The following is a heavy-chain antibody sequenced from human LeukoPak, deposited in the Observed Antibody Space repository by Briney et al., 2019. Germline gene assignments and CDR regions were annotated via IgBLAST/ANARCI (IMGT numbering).Heavy chain of an antibody. CDR2: IGTAGDP. D-gene: IGHD6-13*01. V-gene: IGHV3-13*05. CDR1: GFTFSSYD. Sequence: GGSLRLSCAASGFTFSSYDMRWVRQATGKGLEWVSAIGTAGDPYYPGSVKGRFTISRENAKNSLYLQMNSLRAGDTAVYYCARANSRADSSSWHSYYFDYWGQGTLVTVSS. CDR3: ARANSRADSSSWHSYYFDY. J-gene: IGHJ4*02.